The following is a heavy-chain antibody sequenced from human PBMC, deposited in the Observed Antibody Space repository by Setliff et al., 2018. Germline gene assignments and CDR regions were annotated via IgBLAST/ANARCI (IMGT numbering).Heavy chain of an antibody. CDR1: GYSFSTYA. CDR3: ARASRFATIVWKGDYYMDV. D-gene: IGHD3-16*02. V-gene: IGHV7-4-1*02. CDR2: ISTNTGNP. J-gene: IGHJ6*03. Sequence: GASVKVSCKSSGYSFSTYAMSWIRQAPGQGLEWMGWISTNTGNPSYAQGFTGRFVFSLDTSVSTAYLQISSLKPEDTAMYYCARASRFATIVWKGDYYMDVWGKGTTVTVSS.